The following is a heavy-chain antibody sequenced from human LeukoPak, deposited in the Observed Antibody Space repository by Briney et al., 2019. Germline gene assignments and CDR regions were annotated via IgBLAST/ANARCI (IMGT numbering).Heavy chain of an antibody. D-gene: IGHD2-15*01. J-gene: IGHJ6*02. CDR1: GGSIRANTNFWGWNSSNY. CDR3: TRHCSGGSCFWHGMDV. CDR2: VHFSGTT. Sequence: SETLSLTCSVSGGSIRANTNFWGWNSSNYWGWIRQPPGKGLEWIGSVHFSGTTYYHPSLQSRFTISVDTSKNQFSLKLSSVTAADTAVYYCTRHCSGGSCFWHGMDVWGQGTTVTVSS. V-gene: IGHV4-39*01.